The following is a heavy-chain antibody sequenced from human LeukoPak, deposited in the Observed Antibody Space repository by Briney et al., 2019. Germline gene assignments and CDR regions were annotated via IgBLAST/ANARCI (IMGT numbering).Heavy chain of an antibody. CDR2: ISYDGSNK. D-gene: IGHD5-12*01. CDR1: GFIFSSYA. Sequence: GGSLRLSCAASGFIFSSYAMHWVRQAPGKGLEWVAVISYDGSNKYYADSVKGRFTISRDNSKNTLYLQMNSLRAEDTAVYYCARGDSGYGNYYYYGMDVWGQGTTVTVSS. V-gene: IGHV3-30-3*01. J-gene: IGHJ6*02. CDR3: ARGDSGYGNYYYYGMDV.